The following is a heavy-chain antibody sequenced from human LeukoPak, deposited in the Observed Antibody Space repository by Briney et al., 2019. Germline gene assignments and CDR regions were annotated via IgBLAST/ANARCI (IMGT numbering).Heavy chain of an antibody. V-gene: IGHV4-34*01. CDR2: INHSGST. J-gene: IGHJ4*02. Sequence: PSETLSLTCAVYGGSFSGYYWSWIRQPPGKGLEWIGEINHSGSTNYNPSLKSRVTISVDTSKNQFSLKLSSVTAADTAVYYCARRRRGYSYGYPDYWGQGTLVTVSS. D-gene: IGHD5-18*01. CDR1: GGSFSGYY. CDR3: ARRRRGYSYGYPDY.